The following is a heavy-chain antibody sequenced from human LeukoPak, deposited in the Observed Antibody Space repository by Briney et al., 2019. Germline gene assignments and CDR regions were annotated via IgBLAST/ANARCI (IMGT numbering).Heavy chain of an antibody. J-gene: IGHJ3*02. V-gene: IGHV3-7*03. CDR3: AKWRTSAGGFDI. CDR1: GFTFSEPW. CDR2: MNQDGSEK. Sequence: GGSLRLSCAASGFTFSEPWMSWVRQAPGKGLEWVANMNQDGSEKDYVDSVKGRFTISRDNARESLYLQMNSLRTEDTALYYCAKWRTSAGGFDIWGQGTMVTVSS. D-gene: IGHD1-26*01.